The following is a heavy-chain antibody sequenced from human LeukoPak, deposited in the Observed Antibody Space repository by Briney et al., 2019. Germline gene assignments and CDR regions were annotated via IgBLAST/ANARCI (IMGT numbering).Heavy chain of an antibody. V-gene: IGHV3-48*03. CDR1: GFTFSRFE. D-gene: IGHD5-18*01. J-gene: IGHJ4*02. CDR2: ISGSGSSI. Sequence: GGSLRLSCVASGFTFSRFEMNWVRQAPGKGLEWVSYISGSGSSIYYADSVKGRFTISRDNAKNSLYLQMNSLRGEDTAVYYCGRYSYGYGSRLGYWGQGTLVTVSS. CDR3: GRYSYGYGSRLGY.